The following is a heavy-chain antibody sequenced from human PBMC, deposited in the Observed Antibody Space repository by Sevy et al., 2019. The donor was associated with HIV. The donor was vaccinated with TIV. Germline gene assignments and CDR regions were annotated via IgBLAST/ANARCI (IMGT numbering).Heavy chain of an antibody. V-gene: IGHV3-23*01. CDR3: VKERVGYISSWYYFDY. J-gene: IGHJ4*02. CDR1: GFTVNTYA. Sequence: GGSLRLSCAVSGFTVNTYAMSWVRQAPGKGLEWVAVINNSGDSTDYADSVRGRFSISRDNPNVYLEMNSLRVEDTAVYYCVKERVGYISSWYYFDYWGQGTLVTVSS. D-gene: IGHD6-13*01. CDR2: INNSGDST.